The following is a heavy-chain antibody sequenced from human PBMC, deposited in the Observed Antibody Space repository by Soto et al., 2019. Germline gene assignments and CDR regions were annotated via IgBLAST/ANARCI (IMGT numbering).Heavy chain of an antibody. D-gene: IGHD6-13*01. CDR3: ARYRREAVAGYTLDN. Sequence: SETLSLTCTVSGGSISSNYWTWIRQPPGKGLEWIGYVYNSGSTNYNPSLKSRVTISEDTSKSQFSLKVNSMTAADTAVYYCARYRREAVAGYTLDNWGQGXLVTVSS. CDR1: GGSISSNY. V-gene: IGHV4-59*01. J-gene: IGHJ4*02. CDR2: VYNSGST.